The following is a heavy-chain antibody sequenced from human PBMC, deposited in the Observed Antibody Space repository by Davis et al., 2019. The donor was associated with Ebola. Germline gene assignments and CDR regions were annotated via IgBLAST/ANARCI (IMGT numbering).Heavy chain of an antibody. CDR1: GFTFSSYA. D-gene: IGHD1-20*01. V-gene: IGHV3-21*04. J-gene: IGHJ4*02. Sequence: GGSLRLSCAASGFTFSSYAMRWVRQAPGKGLEWVSTISGSGTYTYYADSVKGRFTISRDNAKNSLYLQMNSLRAEDTAVYYCARDLLTGTTWDYWGQGTLVTVSS. CDR2: ISGSGTYT. CDR3: ARDLLTGTTWDY.